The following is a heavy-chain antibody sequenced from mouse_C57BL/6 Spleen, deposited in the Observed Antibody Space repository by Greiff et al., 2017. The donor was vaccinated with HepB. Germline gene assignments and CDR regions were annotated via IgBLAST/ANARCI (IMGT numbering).Heavy chain of an antibody. V-gene: IGHV1-64*01. CDR1: GYTFTSYW. D-gene: IGHD1-1*01. J-gene: IGHJ4*01. CDR2: IHPNSGST. CDR3: ARKGGSSPYYYAMDY. Sequence: QVQLKQPGAELVKPGASVKLSCKASGYTFTSYWMHWVKQRPGQGLEWIGMIHPNSGSTNYNEKFKSKATLTVDKSSSTAYMQLSSLTSEDSAVYYCARKGGSSPYYYAMDYWGQGTSVTVSS.